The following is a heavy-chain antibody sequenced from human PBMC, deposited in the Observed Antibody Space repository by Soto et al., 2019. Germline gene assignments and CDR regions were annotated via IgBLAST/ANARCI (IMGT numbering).Heavy chain of an antibody. Sequence: QVQLVQSGAEVKKPGSSVKDSCKASGGTFSSYAISWVRQAPGQGLEWMGGIIPIFGTANYAQKFQGRVTITADESTSTAYMELSTLRSADTAMYYFARGESIASFWFDYWGQGTLVTVSS. J-gene: IGHJ4*02. D-gene: IGHD6-6*01. V-gene: IGHV1-69*12. CDR3: ARGESIASFWFDY. CDR2: IIPIFGTA. CDR1: GGTFSSYA.